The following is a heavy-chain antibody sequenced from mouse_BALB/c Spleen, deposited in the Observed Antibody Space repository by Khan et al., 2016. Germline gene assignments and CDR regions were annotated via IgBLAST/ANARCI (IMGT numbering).Heavy chain of an antibody. V-gene: IGHV1-9*01. Sequence: QVQLQQSGAELMKPGASVKISCKASGYPFSRYWIEWIKERPGHGLEWIGEILPGTDSTNYNDKFKGKAALTAESSSSTDYIQLNSLTSEDSAVYYCARGASWGQGTLVTVSA. CDR2: ILPGTDST. J-gene: IGHJ3*01. CDR3: ARGAS. CDR1: GYPFSRYW.